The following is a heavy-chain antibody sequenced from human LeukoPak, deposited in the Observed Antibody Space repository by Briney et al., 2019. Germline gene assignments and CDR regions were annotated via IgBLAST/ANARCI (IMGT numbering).Heavy chain of an antibody. V-gene: IGHV3-64*01. Sequence: GGSLRLSCAASGFTFSSYAMHWVRQAPGKGLEYVSAISSNGGSTYYANSVKGRFTISRDNSKNTLYLQMGSLRAEDMAVYYCARDKSPRGRGANXFDPWGQGTLVTVSS. J-gene: IGHJ5*02. CDR1: GFTFSSYA. CDR2: ISSNGGST. D-gene: IGHD1-26*01. CDR3: ARDKSPRGRGANXFDP.